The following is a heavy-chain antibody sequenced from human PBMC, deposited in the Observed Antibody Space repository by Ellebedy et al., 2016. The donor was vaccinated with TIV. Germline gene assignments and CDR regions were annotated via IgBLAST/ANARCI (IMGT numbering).Heavy chain of an antibody. CDR2: ISSSGSTI. V-gene: IGHV3-48*02. CDR1: GFTFSTYT. Sequence: PGGSLRLSCAASGFTFSTYTMNWARQAPGKGLEWVSYISSSGSTIYYPDSVKGRFTVSRDNAANSLYLQMKSLRDDDTAVYYCARSSSYYKYFDYWGQGNLVTVSS. D-gene: IGHD6-13*01. CDR3: ARSSSYYKYFDY. J-gene: IGHJ4*02.